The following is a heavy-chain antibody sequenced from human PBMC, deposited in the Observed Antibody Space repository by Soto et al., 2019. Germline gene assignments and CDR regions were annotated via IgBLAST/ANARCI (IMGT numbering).Heavy chain of an antibody. CDR3: LRGDSSSWPYYYYGMDV. D-gene: IGHD6-13*01. Sequence: PSETLSLSCTVSGGSISSYYWSWIRQPPGEGREWIGYIYYSGSTNYNPSLKSRVTISVDTSKTQFSLTLSSVTAADTAVYYCLRGDSSSWPYYYYGMDVLGQGTTVTVS. CDR1: GGSISSYY. CDR2: IYYSGST. J-gene: IGHJ6*02. V-gene: IGHV4-59*01.